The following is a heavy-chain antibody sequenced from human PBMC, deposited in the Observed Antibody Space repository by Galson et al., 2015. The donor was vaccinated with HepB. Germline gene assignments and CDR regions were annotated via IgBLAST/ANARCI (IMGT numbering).Heavy chain of an antibody. CDR2: ISGSGGST. CDR3: GKSDVGYCSGGSCSRGY. V-gene: IGHV3-23*01. CDR1: GFTFSSYA. Sequence: SLRLSCAASGFTFSSYAMSWVRQAPGKGLEWVSAISGSGGSTYYADSVKGRFTISRDNSKNTLYLQMNSLRAEDTAVYYCGKSDVGYCSGGSCSRGYGGQATLVTVS. D-gene: IGHD2-15*01. J-gene: IGHJ4*02.